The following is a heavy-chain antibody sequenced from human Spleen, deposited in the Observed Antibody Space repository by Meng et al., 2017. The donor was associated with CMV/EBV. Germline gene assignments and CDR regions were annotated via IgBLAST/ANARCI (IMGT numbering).Heavy chain of an antibody. CDR2: VYYGQST. CDR1: GASISSYY. CDR3: VAYVRDANWQWPTDY. D-gene: IGHD6-19*01. J-gene: IGHJ4*02. V-gene: IGHV4-59*04. Sequence: SETLSLTCTVSGASISSYYWSWIRQPPGKGLEWIGTVYYGQSTTYNPSLKSRVTISVDTSKNQFSVSLSSVTAADTAVYYCVAYVRDANWQWPTDYWGQGTLVTVSS.